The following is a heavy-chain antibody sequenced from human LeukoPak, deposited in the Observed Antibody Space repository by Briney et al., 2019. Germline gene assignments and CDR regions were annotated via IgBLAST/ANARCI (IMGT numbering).Heavy chain of an antibody. J-gene: IGHJ6*03. CDR1: GFPFSGYY. CDR3: VGQLLRAV. CDR2: IKGDGSVQ. D-gene: IGHD2-2*01. V-gene: IGHV3-7*01. Sequence: GGSLRLSCTASGFPFSGYYISWVRQAPGTGLEWLANIKGDGSVQDYVDSVKGRFTISRDYAKNSLYLQMNNLRVDDTAVYYCVGQLLRAVWGKGTTVTVSS.